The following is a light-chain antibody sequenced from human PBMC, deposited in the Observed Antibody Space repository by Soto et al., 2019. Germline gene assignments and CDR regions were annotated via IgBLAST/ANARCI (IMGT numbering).Light chain of an antibody. J-gene: IGLJ2*01. Sequence: QSALTQPASVSGSPGQSITISCTGTSSDVGGYNYVSWYQHNPGKAPKLMTYEVSNRPSGVSNRFSGSKSGNTASLTISGLQADDEADYYCSSYTSSTTVVFGGGTKVTVL. CDR3: SSYTSSTTVV. CDR1: SSDVGGYNY. CDR2: EVS. V-gene: IGLV2-14*01.